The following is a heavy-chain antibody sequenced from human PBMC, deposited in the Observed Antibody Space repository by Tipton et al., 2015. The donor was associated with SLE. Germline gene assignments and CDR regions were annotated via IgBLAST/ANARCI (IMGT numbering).Heavy chain of an antibody. Sequence: TLSLTCTVSGDSISGRSYYWGWIRQPPGEGLQWIASMSYNGNTYSNPSLKSRVTISLETSKNQFSLKLSSVTAADTAVYYCASPNSGRWYYFDYWGQGTLVTVSS. J-gene: IGHJ4*02. CDR3: ASPNSGRWYYFDY. D-gene: IGHD2-15*01. V-gene: IGHV4-39*07. CDR2: MSYNGNT. CDR1: GDSISGRSYY.